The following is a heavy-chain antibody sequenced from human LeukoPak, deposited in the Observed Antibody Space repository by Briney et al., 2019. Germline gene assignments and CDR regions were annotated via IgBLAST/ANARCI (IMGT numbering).Heavy chain of an antibody. Sequence: GGSLRLSCAASGFTFSSYAMSWVRQAPGKGVEWVSAISGSGGRTYYADSVKGRFTISRDNSKNTLYLQMNSLRAEDTAVYYCAKGYYDYVWGSYYFDYWGQGTLVTVSS. CDR1: GFTFSSYA. V-gene: IGHV3-23*01. J-gene: IGHJ4*02. D-gene: IGHD3-16*01. CDR3: AKGYYDYVWGSYYFDY. CDR2: ISGSGGRT.